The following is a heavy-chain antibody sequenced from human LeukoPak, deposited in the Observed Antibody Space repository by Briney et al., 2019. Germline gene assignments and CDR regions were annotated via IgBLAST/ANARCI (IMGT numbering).Heavy chain of an antibody. CDR3: AREFLYYYDSSGYFAVDY. Sequence: GGSLRLSCAASGFIFSSYSMNWVRQAPGKGLEWVSSISATGNYIYYADSVKGRFTISRDNAKNSLYLQMNSLRAEDTAVYYCAREFLYYYDSSGYFAVDYWGQGTLVTVSS. CDR1: GFIFSSYS. V-gene: IGHV3-21*01. J-gene: IGHJ4*02. D-gene: IGHD3-22*01. CDR2: ISATGNYI.